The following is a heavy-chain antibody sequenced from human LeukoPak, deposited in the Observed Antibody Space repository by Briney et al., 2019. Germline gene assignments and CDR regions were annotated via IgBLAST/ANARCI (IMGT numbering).Heavy chain of an antibody. J-gene: IGHJ3*02. CDR2: ISGSGGST. D-gene: IGHD6-13*01. V-gene: IGHV3-23*01. CDR1: GFTFSSYA. CDR3: AKDLGVRLSSSWYRGAFDI. Sequence: PGGSLRLSCAASGFTFSSYAMSWVRQAPGKGLEWVSAISGSGGSTYYADSVKGRFTISRDNSKNTLYLQMNSLRAEDTAVYYCAKDLGVRLSSSWYRGAFDIWGQGTMVTVSS.